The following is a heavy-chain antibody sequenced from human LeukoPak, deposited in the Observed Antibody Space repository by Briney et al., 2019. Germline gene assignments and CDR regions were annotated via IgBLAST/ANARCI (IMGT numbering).Heavy chain of an antibody. Sequence: GSSVKVSCKASGGTFSSYAISWVRQAPGQGLEWMGGIIPIFGTANYAQKFQGRVTITADESTSTAYMELSSLRSEDTAVYYCAIVPLSTGSYCSSTSCYGSLDYWGQGTLVTVSS. J-gene: IGHJ4*02. V-gene: IGHV1-69*01. D-gene: IGHD2-2*01. CDR1: GGTFSSYA. CDR3: AIVPLSTGSYCSSTSCYGSLDY. CDR2: IIPIFGTA.